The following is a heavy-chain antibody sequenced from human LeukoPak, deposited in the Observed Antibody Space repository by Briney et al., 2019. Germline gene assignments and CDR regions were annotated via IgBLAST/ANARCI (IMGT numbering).Heavy chain of an antibody. J-gene: IGHJ3*02. CDR2: IYYSGSGST. D-gene: IGHD6-13*01. V-gene: IGHV4-59*12. Sequence: PSETLSLTCTVSGGSISSYYWSWIRQPPGKGLEWIGYIYYSGSGSTNYNPSLKSRVTISVDRSKNQFSLKLSSVTAADTAVYYCARDNRQDSSSWYKKGDAFDIWGQGTMVTVSS. CDR3: ARDNRQDSSSWYKKGDAFDI. CDR1: GGSISSYY.